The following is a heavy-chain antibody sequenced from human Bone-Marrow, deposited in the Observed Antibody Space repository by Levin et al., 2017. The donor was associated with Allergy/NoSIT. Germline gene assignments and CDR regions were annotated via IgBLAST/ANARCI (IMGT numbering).Heavy chain of an antibody. D-gene: IGHD3-22*01. CDR1: GFTFSNYG. CDR2: ISHDGSNK. CDR3: ATASFDSDYYPWFYYYGIAV. Sequence: PGGSLRLSCAVSGFTFSNYGMHWVRQAPGKGLEWVSVISHDGSNKYYGDSVKGRFTISRDNSKNTLYLQMNSLRAGYTAVYYCATASFDSDYYPWFYYYGIAVWRQGTTVTVSS. V-gene: IGHV3-30*03. J-gene: IGHJ6*02.